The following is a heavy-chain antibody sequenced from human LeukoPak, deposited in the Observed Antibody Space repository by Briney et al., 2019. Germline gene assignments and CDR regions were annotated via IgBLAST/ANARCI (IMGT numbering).Heavy chain of an antibody. CDR3: TTTMSSEPYY. D-gene: IGHD3-22*01. J-gene: IGHJ4*02. V-gene: IGHV3-74*01. CDR1: GLTFSSHW. CDR2: ISSDGSST. Sequence: GGSLRLSCAASGLTFSSHWMHWVRQVPGKGLVWVSRISSDGSSTSYADSVKGRFTISRDSAKNTLYLQMNSLRAEDTAVYYCTTTMSSEPYYWGQGTLVTVSS.